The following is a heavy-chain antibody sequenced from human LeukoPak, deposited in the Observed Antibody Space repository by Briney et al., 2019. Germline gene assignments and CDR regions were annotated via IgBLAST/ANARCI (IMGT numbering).Heavy chain of an antibody. V-gene: IGHV4-61*02. CDR2: IYTSGST. J-gene: IGHJ4*02. Sequence: SETLSLXCTVSGGSISSGSYYWSWIRQPAGKGLEWIGRIYTSGSTNYNPSLKSRVTISVDTSKNQFSLKLSSVTAADTAVYYCARERLVAAASNWGQGTLVTVSS. CDR1: GGSISSGSYY. CDR3: ARERLVAAASN. D-gene: IGHD2-2*01.